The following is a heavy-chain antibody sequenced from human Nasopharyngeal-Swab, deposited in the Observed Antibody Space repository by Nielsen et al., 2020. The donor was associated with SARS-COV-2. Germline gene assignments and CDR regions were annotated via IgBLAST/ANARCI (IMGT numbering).Heavy chain of an antibody. D-gene: IGHD2-15*01. CDR1: GFTFSSYA. J-gene: IGHJ5*02. CDR3: AKRGVAVAATSWFDP. V-gene: IGHV3-23*01. CDR2: ISGSGDST. Sequence: GESLKISCAASGFTFSSYAMSWVRQAPGKGLEWVSDISGSGDSTFYSDSVKGRFTMSRDSSKNMLYLQMSSLRAEDTAVYYCAKRGVAVAATSWFDPWGQGTLVTVSS.